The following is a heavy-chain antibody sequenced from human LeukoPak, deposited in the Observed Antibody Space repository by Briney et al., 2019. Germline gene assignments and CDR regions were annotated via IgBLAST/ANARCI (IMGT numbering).Heavy chain of an antibody. D-gene: IGHD4-17*01. V-gene: IGHV4-39*01. CDR1: GGSISSSTYY. CDR3: ARTYGHNNDALDV. J-gene: IGHJ3*01. Sequence: SETLSLTCTVSGGSISSSTYYWGWIRQPPGKGLEWIGSIYYSGSTYNNPSLKSRVTIFVDTSKNQFSLKLSSVTATDTAVYYCARTYGHNNDALDVWGPKTMLTASS. CDR2: IYYSGST.